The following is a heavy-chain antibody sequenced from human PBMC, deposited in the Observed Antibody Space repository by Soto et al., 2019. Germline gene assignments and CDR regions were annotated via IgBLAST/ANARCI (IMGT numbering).Heavy chain of an antibody. CDR3: ARYHFELRWPATSFDS. CDR2: IIPFFNTP. D-gene: IGHD3-9*01. V-gene: IGHV1-69*01. Sequence: QVQLVQSGPEVRKPGSSVKVSCTASGGTFNNYAINWVRQAPGQGLEWMGGIIPFFNTPQYAQKFHGRVTITADLSTNTAYIELSSLRLEDTAVYDCARYHFELRWPATSFDSWVPGTLLTVSS. CDR1: GGTFNNYA. J-gene: IGHJ4*02.